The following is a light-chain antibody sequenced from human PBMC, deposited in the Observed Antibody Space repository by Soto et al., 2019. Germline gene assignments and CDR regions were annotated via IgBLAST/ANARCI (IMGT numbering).Light chain of an antibody. CDR2: DVS. V-gene: IGLV2-14*01. J-gene: IGLJ1*01. CDR1: SSDVGGYNY. CDR3: SSYTSSSTLDNYV. Sequence: QSVLTQPASVSGSPGQSITISCTGTSSDVGGYNYVSWYQQHPGKAPKLMIYDVSNRPSGVSNRFSGSKSGNTASLTISGLQAEDEADYYCSSYTSSSTLDNYVFGTGTKSPS.